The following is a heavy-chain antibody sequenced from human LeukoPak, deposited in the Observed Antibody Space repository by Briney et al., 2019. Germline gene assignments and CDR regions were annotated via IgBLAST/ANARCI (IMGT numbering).Heavy chain of an antibody. CDR1: RFTFSSYE. CDR2: ISGSGIK. J-gene: IGHJ5*02. V-gene: IGHV3-48*03. CDR3: AKTYDFDSSGLSP. D-gene: IGHD3-22*01. Sequence: PGGSLRLSCAASRFTFSSYEMNWVRQAPGKGLEWVSYISGSGIKHYADSVKGRFTISRDTSKNTLYLQMNSLTPENTAVYYCAKTYDFDSSGLSPWGQGTMVTVSS.